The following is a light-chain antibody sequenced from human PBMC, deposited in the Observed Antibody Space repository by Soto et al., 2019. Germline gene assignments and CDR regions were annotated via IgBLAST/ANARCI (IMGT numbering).Light chain of an antibody. Sequence: QPVLTQPPSASASLGASVTLTCTLSSGYSDYKVDWYQQRPGKGPRLVMRVGPGGIVGSKGDGIPDRFSVLGSGLNRYLTIKNIQEEDESDYHCGADHGSGTNFVKVFGGGTKL. V-gene: IGLV9-49*03. CDR2: VGPGGIVG. CDR1: SGYSDYK. CDR3: GADHGSGTNFVKV. J-gene: IGLJ2*01.